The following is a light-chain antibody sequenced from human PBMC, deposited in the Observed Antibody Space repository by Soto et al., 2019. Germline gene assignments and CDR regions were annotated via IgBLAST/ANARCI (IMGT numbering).Light chain of an antibody. Sequence: MAKSAATLSVSPGASATLSGRASQTVGTQLAWYQEKPGQAPKLLIYAASTRETGIPARFSGTGSGTEFTLTISSLQSEDFASYHCQQYSNWWTFGQGTRLEIK. CDR1: QTVGTQ. CDR3: QQYSNWWT. CDR2: AAS. V-gene: IGKV3-15*01. J-gene: IGKJ5*01.